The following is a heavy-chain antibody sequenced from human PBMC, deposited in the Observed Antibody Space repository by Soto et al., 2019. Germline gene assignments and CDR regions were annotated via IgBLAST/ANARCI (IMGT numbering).Heavy chain of an antibody. Sequence: ASVKVSCKASGYTFTGYYMHWVRQAPGQGLEWMGWINPNSGGTNYAQKFQGRVTMTRDTSISTACMELSRLRSDDTAVYYCARARGYRGYDTDYWGQGSRGTVSS. CDR2: INPNSGGT. CDR1: GYTFTGYY. J-gene: IGHJ4*02. D-gene: IGHD5-12*01. V-gene: IGHV1-2*02. CDR3: ARARGYRGYDTDY.